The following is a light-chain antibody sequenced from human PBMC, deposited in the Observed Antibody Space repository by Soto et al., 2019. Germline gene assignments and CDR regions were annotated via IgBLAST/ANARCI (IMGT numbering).Light chain of an antibody. J-gene: IGLJ2*01. Sequence: QSALTQPASVSGSPGQSITISCTGTSSDVGNYNYVSWYQQHPGKAPKLMIYEVSNRPSGVSNRFSGSKSGNTASLTISGLQAEDEADYYCSSYTSINTYVVFGGGTQLTVL. V-gene: IGLV2-14*01. CDR1: SSDVGNYNY. CDR3: SSYTSINTYVV. CDR2: EVS.